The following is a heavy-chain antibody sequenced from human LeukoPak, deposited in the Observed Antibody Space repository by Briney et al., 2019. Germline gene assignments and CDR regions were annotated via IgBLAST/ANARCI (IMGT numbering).Heavy chain of an antibody. CDR3: AKESGQLDV. CDR1: GFTFTSYA. J-gene: IGHJ6*04. Sequence: GGSLRLSCAAPGFTFTSYAMSWVRQAPGQGLEWVSVISGGGSSTYYADSVKGRFTISRDNSKNTLYLQMNSLRGEDTAVYYCAKESGQLDVWGKGTTVTVSS. V-gene: IGHV3-23*01. CDR2: ISGGGSST. D-gene: IGHD3-3*01.